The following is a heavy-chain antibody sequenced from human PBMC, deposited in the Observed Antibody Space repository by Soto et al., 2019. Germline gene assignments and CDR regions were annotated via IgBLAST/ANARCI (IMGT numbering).Heavy chain of an antibody. CDR1: RGSISSGTNY. Sequence: SETLSLTCTVSRGSISSGTNYWAWIRQPPGKGLEWIANIYYSGSTFYNPSLKSRVNISLDTSKNQFSLKLRSVTAADTAVYYCARHEAGWYFDSSGQGTRVTVSS. V-gene: IGHV4-39*01. CDR2: IYYSGST. J-gene: IGHJ4*02. CDR3: ARHEAGWYFDS. D-gene: IGHD6-25*01.